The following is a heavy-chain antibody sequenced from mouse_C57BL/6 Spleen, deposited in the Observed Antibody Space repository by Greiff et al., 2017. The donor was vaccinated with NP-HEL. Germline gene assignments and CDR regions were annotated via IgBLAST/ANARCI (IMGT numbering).Heavy chain of an antibody. V-gene: IGHV1-39*01. Sequence: EVKLQESGPELVKPGASVKISCKASGYSFTDYNMNWVKQSNGKSLEWIGVINPNYGTTSYNQKFKGKATLTVDQSSSTAYMQLNSLTSEDSAVYYCARSGYYGSSYNAWFAYWGQGTLVTVSA. CDR2: INPNYGTT. J-gene: IGHJ3*01. CDR3: ARSGYYGSSYNAWFAY. D-gene: IGHD1-1*01. CDR1: GYSFTDYN.